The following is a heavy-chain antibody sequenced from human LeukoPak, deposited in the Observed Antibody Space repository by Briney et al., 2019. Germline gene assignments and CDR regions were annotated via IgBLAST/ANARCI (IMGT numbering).Heavy chain of an antibody. CDR2: IYYSGST. D-gene: IGHD3-22*01. J-gene: IGHJ5*02. Sequence: SDTLSLTCTVCGGSISSYYWIWIRQPPGKGLEWIGYIYYSGSTNYNPSLKSRVTISVDTSKNQFTLKLSSVTAADTAVYYCARFYDSSAWFDPWGQGTLVTVSS. CDR1: GGSISSYY. CDR3: ARFYDSSAWFDP. V-gene: IGHV4-59*07.